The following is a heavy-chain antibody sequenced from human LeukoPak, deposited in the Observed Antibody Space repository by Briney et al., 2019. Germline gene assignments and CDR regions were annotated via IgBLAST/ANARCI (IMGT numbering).Heavy chain of an antibody. V-gene: IGHV3-48*01. CDR3: ARGYRGNSYDY. CDR1: GFTFSSYG. J-gene: IGHJ4*02. D-gene: IGHD1-26*01. CDR2: ISGSSDTI. Sequence: GGSLRLSCAVSGFTFSSYGMIWVHQAPGKGLECVSYISGSSDTIYYADSVKGRFTISRDNAKDSLHLQMNSLRAEDMAVYYCARGYRGNSYDYWGQGTLVTVSS.